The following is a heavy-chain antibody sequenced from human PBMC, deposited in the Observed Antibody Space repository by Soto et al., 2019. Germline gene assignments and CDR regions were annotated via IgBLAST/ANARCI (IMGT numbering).Heavy chain of an antibody. CDR1: GFSLSTSGVG. Sequence: QITLKESGPTLVKPTQTLTLTCTFSGFSLSTSGVGVSWIRQPPGKALEWLALIYWDDDKRYRPSLRSRLTIXKXTSKNQVVLTMTNMDPVDTATYYCAHTSSWYRGPDYWGQGTLVTVSS. V-gene: IGHV2-5*02. J-gene: IGHJ4*02. D-gene: IGHD6-13*01. CDR3: AHTSSWYRGPDY. CDR2: IYWDDDK.